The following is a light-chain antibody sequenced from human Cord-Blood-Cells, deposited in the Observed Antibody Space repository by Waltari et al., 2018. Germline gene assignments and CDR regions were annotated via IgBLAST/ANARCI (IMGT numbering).Light chain of an antibody. CDR2: YHSDSNK. CDR1: SGFSIGYSW. CDR3: GTWHINSKIWV. Sequence: QPVLTQPSSPSASSGASLRLTCMLNSGFSIGYSWIRWYQQKPGNPPGYLLYYHSDSNKGEGSGVPRRVSGSTEASANAGIVRISGLQPEDEAGYYCGTWHINSKIWVVGGGTKLTVL. J-gene: IGLJ3*02. V-gene: IGLV5-52*01.